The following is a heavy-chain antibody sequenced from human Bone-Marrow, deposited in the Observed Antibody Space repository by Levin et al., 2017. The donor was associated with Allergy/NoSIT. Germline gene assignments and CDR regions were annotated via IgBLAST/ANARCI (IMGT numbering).Heavy chain of an antibody. CDR2: IYYRGTT. CDR1: GDSITSGGYY. CDR3: ARKFPGGGSQLDQ. V-gene: IGHV4-31*02. D-gene: IGHD3-16*01. J-gene: IGHJ4*02. Sequence: SQTLSLTCPVSGDSITSGGYYWSWIRQPPGQGLEHMGYIYYRGTTNYNLSLKSRITISLDTSKNQFYLRLNSVTAADTATYYCARKFPGGGSQLDQWGQGTLVTVSS.